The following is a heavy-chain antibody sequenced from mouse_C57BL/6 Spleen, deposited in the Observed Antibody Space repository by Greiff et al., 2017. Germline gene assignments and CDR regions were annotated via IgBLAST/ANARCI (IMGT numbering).Heavy chain of an antibody. J-gene: IGHJ4*01. CDR1: GYTFTSYS. Sequence: VQLQQSGAELVMPGASVKLSCKASGYTFTSYSMHWVKQRPGQGLEWIGEFDPSDSYTNYNQKFKGKSTLTVDKSSSTAYMQLSSLTSEDSAVYYYAGGWLLQALDYWGQGTSGTASS. CDR2: FDPSDSYT. D-gene: IGHD2-3*01. V-gene: IGHV1-69*01. CDR3: AGGWLLQALDY.